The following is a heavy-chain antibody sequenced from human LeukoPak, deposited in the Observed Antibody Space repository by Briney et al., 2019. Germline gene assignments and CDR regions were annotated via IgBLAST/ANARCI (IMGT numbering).Heavy chain of an antibody. J-gene: IGHJ4*02. Sequence: AGGSLRLSCAASGFTFSGSAMHWVRQASGKGLEWVGRIRSKANSYATAYAASVKGRFTISRDDSKNTAYLQMNSLKTEDTAVYYCTNTPDYDFWSGTVRYFDYWGQGTLVTVSS. D-gene: IGHD3-3*01. CDR2: IRSKANSYAT. CDR1: GFTFSGSA. CDR3: TNTPDYDFWSGTVRYFDY. V-gene: IGHV3-73*01.